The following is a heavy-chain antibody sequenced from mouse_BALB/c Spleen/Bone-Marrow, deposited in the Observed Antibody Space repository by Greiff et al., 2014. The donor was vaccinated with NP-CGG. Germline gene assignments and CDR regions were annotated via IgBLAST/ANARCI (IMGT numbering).Heavy chain of an antibody. CDR2: ILPGSGST. J-gene: IGHJ3*01. V-gene: IGHV1-9*01. Sequence: QVQLQQSGAELMKPGASVKISCKATGYTFSSYWIEWVKQRPGHGLEWIGEILPGSGSTNYNEKLKGKATFTADTSSNTAYMQLSSLTSEDSAVYYCARDWDPFAYWGQGTLVTVSA. CDR3: ARDWDPFAY. CDR1: GYTFSSYW. D-gene: IGHD4-1*01.